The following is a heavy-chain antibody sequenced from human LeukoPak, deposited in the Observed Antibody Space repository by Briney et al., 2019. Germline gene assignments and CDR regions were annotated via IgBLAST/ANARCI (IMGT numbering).Heavy chain of an antibody. D-gene: IGHD1-26*01. CDR3: AGGSYYAPFFDY. V-gene: IGHV1-24*01. J-gene: IGHJ4*02. CDR2: FDPEDGET. CDR1: GYTLTELS. Sequence: ASVKVSCKVPGYTLTELSMHWVRQAPGKWLEWMGGFDPEDGETIYAQKFQGRVTMTEDTSTDTAYMELSSLRSEDTAVYYCAGGSYYAPFFDYWGQGTLVTVSS.